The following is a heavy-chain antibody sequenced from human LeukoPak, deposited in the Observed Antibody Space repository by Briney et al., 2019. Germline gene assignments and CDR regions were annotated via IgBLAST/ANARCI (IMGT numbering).Heavy chain of an antibody. J-gene: IGHJ4*02. Sequence: GESLKISCKASGYRFTSYWIDWVRQMPGKGLEWMGRIDPSDSYTNYSPSFQGHVTISADNSISTAYLQWSGLKASDTAMYYCATRATSVWRIRLFDYWGQGTLVTVSS. V-gene: IGHV5-10-1*01. CDR3: ATRATSVWRIRLFDY. CDR2: IDPSDSYT. CDR1: GYRFTSYW. D-gene: IGHD3-3*01.